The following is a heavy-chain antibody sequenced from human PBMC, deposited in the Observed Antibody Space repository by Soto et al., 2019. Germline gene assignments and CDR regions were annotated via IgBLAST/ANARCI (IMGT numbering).Heavy chain of an antibody. V-gene: IGHV4-34*04. Sequence: SETLSLTCAVHGGSFSGYYWDWIRQPPGKGLEWIGEINHGGTSNHNPSLKSRAIISVDTSKNQFSLKLTSVTAEDTALYYCARDVGRGITMHAFDIWGQGTMVTVSS. CDR2: INHGGTS. CDR3: ARDVGRGITMHAFDI. D-gene: IGHD3-10*01. CDR1: GGSFSGYY. J-gene: IGHJ3*02.